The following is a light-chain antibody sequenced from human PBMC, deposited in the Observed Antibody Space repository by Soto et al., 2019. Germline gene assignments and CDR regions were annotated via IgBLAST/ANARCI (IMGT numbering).Light chain of an antibody. V-gene: IGLV2-23*01. CDR1: SSDVGSYNL. CDR3: CSYAGSSTYV. J-gene: IGLJ1*01. CDR2: EGS. Sequence: LPHAASGKGSAGQASTISCPGTSSDVGSYNLVSWHQQHPGKAPKLMIYEGSKRPSGVSNRFSGSKSGNTASLTISGLQAEDEADYYCCSYAGSSTYVFGTGTKVTVL.